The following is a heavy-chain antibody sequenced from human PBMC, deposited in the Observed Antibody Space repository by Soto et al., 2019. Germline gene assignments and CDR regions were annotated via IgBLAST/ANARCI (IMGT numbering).Heavy chain of an antibody. CDR1: GYTLTELS. J-gene: IGHJ3*02. Sequence: ASVKVSCKVSGYTLTELSMHWVRQAPGKGHEWMGGFDPEDGETIYAQKFQGRVTMTEDTSTDTAYMELSSLRSEDTAVYYCATGDSGSYFFAFDIWGQGTMVTVSS. V-gene: IGHV1-24*01. CDR2: FDPEDGET. CDR3: ATGDSGSYFFAFDI. D-gene: IGHD1-26*01.